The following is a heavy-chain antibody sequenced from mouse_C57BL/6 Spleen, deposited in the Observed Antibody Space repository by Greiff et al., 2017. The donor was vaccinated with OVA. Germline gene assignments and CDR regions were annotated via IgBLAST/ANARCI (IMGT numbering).Heavy chain of an antibody. J-gene: IGHJ2*01. CDR2: IRNKANGYTT. Sequence: EVNLVESGGGLVQPGASLRLSCAASGFTFTDYYMSWVRQPPGKAPAWLALIRNKANGYTTEYTASVKGRFTISRDNSQNILYLQMNTLGAEDSATYYCVKADGDYWGQGTTLTVSS. CDR1: GFTFTDYY. V-gene: IGHV7-4*01. CDR3: VKADGDY.